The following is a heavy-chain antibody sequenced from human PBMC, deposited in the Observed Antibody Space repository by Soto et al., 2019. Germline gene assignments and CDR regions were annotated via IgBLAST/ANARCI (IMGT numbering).Heavy chain of an antibody. D-gene: IGHD3-22*01. CDR3: AKYADSSGYFYYFDY. J-gene: IGHJ4*02. CDR1: GFTFSSYA. CDR2: ISGSGGST. Sequence: GGSLRLSCAASGFTFSSYATSWVRQAPGKGLEWVSAISGSGGSTYYADPVKGRFTISRDNSKNTLYLQMNSLRAEDTAVYYCAKYADSSGYFYYFDYWGQGTLVTISS. V-gene: IGHV3-23*01.